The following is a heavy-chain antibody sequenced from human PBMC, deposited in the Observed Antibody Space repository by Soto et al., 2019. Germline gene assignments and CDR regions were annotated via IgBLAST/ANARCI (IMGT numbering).Heavy chain of an antibody. Sequence: PSETLSLTCTVSGGSISSYYWSWIRQPPGKGLEWIGYIYYSGSTNYNPSLTSRVTISVDTSKNQLSLKLSSVTAADTAVYYCARHNWNQGRVDYWGQGTLVTVSS. V-gene: IGHV4-59*01. CDR1: GGSISSYY. J-gene: IGHJ4*02. CDR3: ARHNWNQGRVDY. CDR2: IYYSGST. D-gene: IGHD1-1*01.